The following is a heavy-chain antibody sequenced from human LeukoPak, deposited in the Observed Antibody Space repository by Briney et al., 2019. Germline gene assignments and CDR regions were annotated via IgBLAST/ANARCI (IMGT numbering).Heavy chain of an antibody. Sequence: PSETLSLTCTVSGGSISTFYWSWIRQPPGKGLEWIGYIYHSGSTYYNPSLKSRVTISVDRSNNQFSLQLSSVTAADTAVYYCARDGQWGQGTLVTVSS. J-gene: IGHJ4*02. CDR2: IYHSGST. CDR3: ARDGQ. CDR1: GGSISTFY. V-gene: IGHV4-59*12.